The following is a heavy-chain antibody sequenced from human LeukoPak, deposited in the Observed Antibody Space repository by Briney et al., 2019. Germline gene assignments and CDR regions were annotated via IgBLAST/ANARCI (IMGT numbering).Heavy chain of an antibody. CDR1: GFTVISNY. D-gene: IGHD3-3*01. Sequence: GGSLRLSCAASGFTVISNYMSGSRQAPGRGLDWSSVIYSGGSTYYADSVKGRFTISRDNSKNTLYLQMNSLRAEDTAVYYCARGAEGRFWGAFHIWGQGTMVTVSS. CDR2: IYSGGST. V-gene: IGHV3-53*01. J-gene: IGHJ3*02. CDR3: ARGAEGRFWGAFHI.